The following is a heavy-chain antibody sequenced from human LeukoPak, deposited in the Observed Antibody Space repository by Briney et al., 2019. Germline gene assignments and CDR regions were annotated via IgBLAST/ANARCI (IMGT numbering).Heavy chain of an antibody. D-gene: IGHD3-9*01. CDR3: ARVYYDILTGYDY. Sequence: GESLKISCKGSGYSFTSYWIGWVRQMPGKGLEWMGIIYPGDSDTKYSPSFQGQVTISADKSISTAYLQWSSLKASDTAMYYCARVYYDILTGYDYWGQGTLVTVSS. J-gene: IGHJ4*02. V-gene: IGHV5-51*01. CDR2: IYPGDSDT. CDR1: GYSFTSYW.